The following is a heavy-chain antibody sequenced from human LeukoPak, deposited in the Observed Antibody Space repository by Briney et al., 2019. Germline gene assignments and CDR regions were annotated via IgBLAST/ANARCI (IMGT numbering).Heavy chain of an antibody. Sequence: SETLSLTCTVSGGSVSSGSYYWSWIRQPPGKGLEWIGFIHNSGSTKYNPSLMSRVTILMDKSKNHFSLKLSSVTAADTAVYYCVRDGSPWGQGTLVTVSS. V-gene: IGHV4-61*03. CDR3: VRDGSP. J-gene: IGHJ5*02. D-gene: IGHD5-12*01. CDR1: GGSVSSGSYY. CDR2: IHNSGST.